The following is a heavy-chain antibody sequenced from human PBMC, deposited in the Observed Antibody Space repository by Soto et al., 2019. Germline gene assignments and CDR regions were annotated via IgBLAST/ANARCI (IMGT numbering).Heavy chain of an antibody. CDR3: ARRHDILTGPDAFDI. V-gene: IGHV4-59*01. J-gene: IGHJ3*02. Sequence: SETLSLTCTVSGGSISTYYWSWIRQPPGKGLQWIGYIYYSGTTDYNPSLKSRVTISVDTTKNQLSLKLSSVTAADTAVYYCARRHDILTGPDAFDIWGQGTMVTVSS. CDR1: GGSISTYY. D-gene: IGHD3-9*01. CDR2: IYYSGTT.